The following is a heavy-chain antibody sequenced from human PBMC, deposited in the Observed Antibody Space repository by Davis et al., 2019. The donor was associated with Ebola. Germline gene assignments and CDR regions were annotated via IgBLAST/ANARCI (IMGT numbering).Heavy chain of an antibody. CDR1: GFTFSSYA. D-gene: IGHD4-17*01. J-gene: IGHJ5*02. CDR2: ISGGGGST. Sequence: GGSLRLSCAASGFTFSSYAMSWVRQAPGKGLEWVSAISGGGGSTYYADSVKGRFTISRDNSKNTLYLQMNSLRAEDTAVYYCAKGTTVTTRGWFDPWGQGTLVTVSS. CDR3: AKGTTVTTRGWFDP. V-gene: IGHV3-23*01.